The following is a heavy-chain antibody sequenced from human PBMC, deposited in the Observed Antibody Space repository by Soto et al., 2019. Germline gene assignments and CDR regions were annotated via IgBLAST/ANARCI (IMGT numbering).Heavy chain of an antibody. CDR3: AREATNPLYYYYYMDV. J-gene: IGHJ6*03. Sequence: SQTLSLTCAISGDSVSSNSAAWNWIRECPSRGLEWLGRTYYRSKWYNDYAVSVKSRITINPDTSKNQFSLQLNSVTPEDTAVYYCAREATNPLYYYYYMDVWGKGTTVTVSS. D-gene: IGHD1-26*01. CDR1: GDSVSSNSAA. CDR2: TYYRSKWYN. V-gene: IGHV6-1*01.